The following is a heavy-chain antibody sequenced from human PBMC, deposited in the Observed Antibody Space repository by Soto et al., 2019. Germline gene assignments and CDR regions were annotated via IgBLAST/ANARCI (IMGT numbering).Heavy chain of an antibody. Sequence: QVQLVQSGAEVKKPGASVKVSCKASGYTFTSFAIHWVRQAPGQRLEWMGWVNGGNGNTKYSQKSQGRVTLTRDTSATTAYMELSSLRSEDTAVYYCARSSGWYALDLWGQGTVVTVSS. D-gene: IGHD6-19*01. J-gene: IGHJ3*01. V-gene: IGHV1-3*01. CDR2: VNGGNGNT. CDR1: GYTFTSFA. CDR3: ARSSGWYALDL.